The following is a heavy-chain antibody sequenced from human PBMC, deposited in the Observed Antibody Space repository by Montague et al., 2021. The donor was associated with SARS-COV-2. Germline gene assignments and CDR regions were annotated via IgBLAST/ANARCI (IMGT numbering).Heavy chain of an antibody. CDR3: ARPALESYSKSWYLDY. V-gene: IGHV3-30*04. D-gene: IGHD6-13*01. Sequence: FLSLSSSVSGFTFSSYAMHWVRQAPGKGLEWVAVISYDGSNKYYADSVKGRFTISRDNSKNTLYLQMNSLRAEDTAVYYCARPALESYSKSWYLDYWGQGTLVTVSS. CDR1: GFTFSSYA. J-gene: IGHJ4*02. CDR2: ISYDGSNK.